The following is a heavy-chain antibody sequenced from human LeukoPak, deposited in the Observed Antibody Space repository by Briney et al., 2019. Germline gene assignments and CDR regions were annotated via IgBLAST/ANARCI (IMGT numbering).Heavy chain of an antibody. V-gene: IGHV1-3*01. J-gene: IGHJ4*02. CDR3: ARRARVAVAGAPIDY. Sequence: ASVKVPCKASGYTFTSYAMHWVRQAPGQRLEWMGWINAGNGNTKYSQKFQGRVTITRDTSASTAYMELSSLRSEDTAVYYCARRARVAVAGAPIDYWGQGTLVTVSS. CDR1: GYTFTSYA. CDR2: INAGNGNT. D-gene: IGHD6-19*01.